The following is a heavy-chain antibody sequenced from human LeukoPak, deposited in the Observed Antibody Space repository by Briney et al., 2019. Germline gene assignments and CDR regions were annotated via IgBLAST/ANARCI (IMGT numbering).Heavy chain of an antibody. V-gene: IGHV3-74*01. J-gene: IGHJ5*02. Sequence: GGSLRLSCAASGFTFSSYWMHWVRHAPGKGLVWVSRISSDGSSTIYADSVKGRFTISRDNAKNTLYLQMNSLRAEDTAVYYCARGIPAAIRNDADWFDPWGQGTLVTVSS. CDR2: ISSDGSST. CDR3: ARGIPAAIRNDADWFDP. D-gene: IGHD2-2*02. CDR1: GFTFSSYW.